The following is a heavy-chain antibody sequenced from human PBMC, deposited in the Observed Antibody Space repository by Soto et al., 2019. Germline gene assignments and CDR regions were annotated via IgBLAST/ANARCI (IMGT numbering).Heavy chain of an antibody. CDR2: ISGSGGST. V-gene: IGHV3-23*01. CDR1: GFTFSSYA. D-gene: IGHD2-2*01. J-gene: IGHJ4*02. Sequence: EVQLLESVGGLVQPGGSLRLSCAASGFTFSSYAMSWVRQAPGKGLEWVSAISGSGGSTYYADSVKGRFTISRDNSKNTLYLQMNSLRAEDTAVYYCAKGRGYCSSTSCYVGSDYWGQGTLVTVSS. CDR3: AKGRGYCSSTSCYVGSDY.